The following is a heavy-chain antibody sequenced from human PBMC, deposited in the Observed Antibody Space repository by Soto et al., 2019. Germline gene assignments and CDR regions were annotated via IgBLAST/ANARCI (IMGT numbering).Heavy chain of an antibody. CDR3: ARGLRDYDFWSGNNWFDP. CDR2: IYYSGST. Sequence: SETLSLTCTVSGGSVSSGSYYWSWIRQPPGKGLEWIGYIYYSGSTNYNPSLKSRVTISVDTSKNQFSLKLSSVTAADTAVYYCARGLRDYDFWSGNNWFDPWGQGTLVTVSS. V-gene: IGHV4-61*01. D-gene: IGHD3-3*01. CDR1: GGSVSSGSYY. J-gene: IGHJ5*02.